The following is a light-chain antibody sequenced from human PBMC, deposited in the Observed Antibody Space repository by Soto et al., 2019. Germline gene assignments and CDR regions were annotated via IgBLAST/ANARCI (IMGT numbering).Light chain of an antibody. J-gene: IGKJ5*01. CDR1: QTVSITY. V-gene: IGKV3D-20*02. Sequence: VLTQSPGTLSLSPGESATLSCRASQTVSITYLTWYQQKPGQAPRLLIFGASKRATGIPDRFSGSGSGRDFTLTISGLETEDFAVYYCQKRSNWPPITFGQGTRLDIK. CDR2: GAS. CDR3: QKRSNWPPIT.